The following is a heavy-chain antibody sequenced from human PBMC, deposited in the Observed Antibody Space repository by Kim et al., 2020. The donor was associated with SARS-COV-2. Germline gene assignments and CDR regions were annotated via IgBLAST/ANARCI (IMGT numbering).Heavy chain of an antibody. Sequence: VKGRLTISRDNSKNTLYLQMNSLRAEDTAVYYCARDIVVVVAATHDAFDIWGQGTMVTVSS. CDR3: ARDIVVVVAATHDAFDI. J-gene: IGHJ3*02. V-gene: IGHV3-23*03. D-gene: IGHD2-15*01.